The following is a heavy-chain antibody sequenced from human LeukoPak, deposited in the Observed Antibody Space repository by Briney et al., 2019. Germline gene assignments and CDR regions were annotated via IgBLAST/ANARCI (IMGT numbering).Heavy chain of an antibody. CDR1: GFTFSSYA. V-gene: IGHV3-23*01. J-gene: IGHJ4*02. D-gene: IGHD6-25*01. Sequence: GGSLRLSCAASGFTFSSYAMSWVRQAPGEGLEWVSAISGSGGSTYYADSVKGRFTISRDNSKNMLYLQMNSLRVEDSAMYYCVRQAQEDYWGQGTPVTVSA. CDR2: ISGSGGST. CDR3: VRQAQEDY.